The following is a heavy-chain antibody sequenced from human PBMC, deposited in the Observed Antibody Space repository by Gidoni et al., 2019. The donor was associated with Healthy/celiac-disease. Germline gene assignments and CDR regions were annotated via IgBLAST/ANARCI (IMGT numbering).Heavy chain of an antibody. CDR2: IIPIFGTA. CDR3: ARVIDYDYVWGSYRPTPTPS. J-gene: IGHJ5*02. D-gene: IGHD3-16*02. CDR1: GGTFSSYA. V-gene: IGHV1-69*06. Sequence: QVQLVQSGAEVKMPESSVNVSCKASGGTFSSYAISWVRQAPGQGLEWMGGIIPIFGTANYAQKFQGRVTITADKSTSTAYMELSSLRSEDTAVYYCARVIDYDYVWGSYRPTPTPSWGQGTLVTVTS.